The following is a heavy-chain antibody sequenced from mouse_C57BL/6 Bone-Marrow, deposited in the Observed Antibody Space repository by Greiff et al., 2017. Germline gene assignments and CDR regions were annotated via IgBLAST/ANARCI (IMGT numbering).Heavy chain of an antibody. D-gene: IGHD4-1*01. J-gene: IGHJ1*03. Sequence: EVQLVESGGDLVKPGGSLKLSCAASGFTFSSYGMSWVRQTPDKRLEWVATISSGGSYTYYPDSVKGRFTISRDNAQNTLYLQMSSLKSEDTAMYYCARHRTGTYFDVWGTGTTVTVSS. V-gene: IGHV5-6*01. CDR1: GFTFSSYG. CDR2: ISSGGSYT. CDR3: ARHRTGTYFDV.